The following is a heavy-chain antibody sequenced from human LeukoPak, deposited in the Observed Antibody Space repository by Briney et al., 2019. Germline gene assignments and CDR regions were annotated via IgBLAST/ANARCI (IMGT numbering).Heavy chain of an antibody. D-gene: IGHD2-8*02. CDR1: GFSFSDYY. J-gene: IGHJ4*02. V-gene: IGHV3-11*06. Sequence: GGSLRLSCTASGFSFSDYYMSWIRQAPGKGLEWISYISSRSTYISDADSVKGRFTISRDNAKNLLFLQMNSLRVEDTALYYCARGGTGAFDYWGLGILVTVSS. CDR3: ARGGTGAFDY. CDR2: ISSRSTYI.